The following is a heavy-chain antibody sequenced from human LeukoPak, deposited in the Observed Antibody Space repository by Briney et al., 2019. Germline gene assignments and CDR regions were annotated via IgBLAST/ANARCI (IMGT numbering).Heavy chain of an antibody. CDR2: IKRDGSEK. CDR1: GFTFSSYW. V-gene: IGHV3-7*02. D-gene: IGHD3-22*01. CDR3: ARAFPSGYDY. Sequence: GGSLRLSCAASGFTFSSYWMSWVRQAPGKGLEWVANIKRDGSEKYYVDSVKGRFTMSRDNAKNSLYLQMNSLRDEDTAVYYCARAFPSGYDYWGQGTLVTVSS. J-gene: IGHJ4*02.